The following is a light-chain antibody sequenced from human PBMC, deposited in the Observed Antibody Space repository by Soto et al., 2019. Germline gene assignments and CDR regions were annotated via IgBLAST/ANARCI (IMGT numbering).Light chain of an antibody. Sequence: ETVMTQSPATLSVSPGERATLSCRASQSVGTKLAWYQHKPGQAPGLLIYDASTRATGIPARFSGSGSGTEFTLTISSLQSEDFVVYFCQQYYNWYTYGQGTKLEIK. CDR3: QQYYNWYT. CDR1: QSVGTK. J-gene: IGKJ2*01. CDR2: DAS. V-gene: IGKV3-15*01.